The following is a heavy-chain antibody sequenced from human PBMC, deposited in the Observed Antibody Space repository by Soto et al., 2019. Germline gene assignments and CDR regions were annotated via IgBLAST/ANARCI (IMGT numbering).Heavy chain of an antibody. D-gene: IGHD6-19*01. V-gene: IGHV3-30*18. CDR1: GFTFSSYG. CDR3: AKDRNGLVVAGFDY. J-gene: IGHJ4*02. CDR2: ISYDGSNK. Sequence: QVQLVESGGGVVQPGRSLRLSCAASGFTFSSYGMHWVRQAPGKGLEWVAVISYDGSNKYYADSVKGRFTISRDNSKNTLYLQMNSLRAEDTAVYYCAKDRNGLVVAGFDYWGQGTLVTVSS.